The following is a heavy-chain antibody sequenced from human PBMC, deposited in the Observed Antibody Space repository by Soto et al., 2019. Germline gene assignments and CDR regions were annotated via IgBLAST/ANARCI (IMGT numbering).Heavy chain of an antibody. D-gene: IGHD1-7*01. V-gene: IGHV3-21*01. CDR1: GFTFSSYS. Sequence: EVQLVESGGGLVKPGGSLRLSCAASGFTFSSYSMNWVRQGPGKGLEWVSSISSSSSYIYYADSVKGRFTISRDNAKNSLYLQRNSLSAEETAVSYCAREGYNWNYKGDYWGQGTLVTVSS. CDR3: AREGYNWNYKGDY. CDR2: ISSSSSYI. J-gene: IGHJ4*02.